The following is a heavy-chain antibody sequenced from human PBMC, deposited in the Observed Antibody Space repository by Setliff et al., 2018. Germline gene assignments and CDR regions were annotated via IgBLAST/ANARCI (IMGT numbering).Heavy chain of an antibody. CDR3: ARLITVDPGKGDSYYYYGLDV. Sequence: ASVKVSCKASGYTFTSYYMHWVRQAPGQGLEWMGIINPSGGSTSYAQKFQGRVTMTRDTSTSTVYMELSSLRSEDTAVYYCARLITVDPGKGDSYYYYGLDVWGRGTTVTVSS. V-gene: IGHV1-46*01. D-gene: IGHD3-10*01. CDR2: INPSGGST. CDR1: GYTFTSYY. J-gene: IGHJ6*02.